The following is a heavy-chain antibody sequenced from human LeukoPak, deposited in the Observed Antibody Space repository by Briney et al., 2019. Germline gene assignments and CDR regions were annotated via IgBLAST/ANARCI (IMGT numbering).Heavy chain of an antibody. J-gene: IGHJ4*02. CDR1: GVSISSSNY. CDR3: ARGGPLPLDK. D-gene: IGHD3-9*01. Sequence: SETLSLTCAVSGVSISSSNYWSWVRQAPGKGLEWIGAIFYRGDTDYSPSLKSRIIISVDRSKNEVSLKLDSVTAADTAVYYCARGGPLPLDKWGPGTLVTVSS. V-gene: IGHV4-4*02. CDR2: IFYRGDT.